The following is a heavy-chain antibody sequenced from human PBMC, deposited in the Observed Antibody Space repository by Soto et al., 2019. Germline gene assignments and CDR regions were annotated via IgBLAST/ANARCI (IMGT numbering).Heavy chain of an antibody. CDR2: ISSSSSYI. J-gene: IGHJ5*02. CDR3: AKYCTVDCYFRAFDP. V-gene: IGHV3-21*04. Sequence: PGGSLRLSCGASGFTFSSYSMNWVRRAPGKGLEWVSSISSSSSYIYYADSVKGRFTISRDNARNTLYLEMHSLRAEDTAVYYCAKYCTVDCYFRAFDPWGQGTLVTVSS. CDR1: GFTFSSYS. D-gene: IGHD2-21*02.